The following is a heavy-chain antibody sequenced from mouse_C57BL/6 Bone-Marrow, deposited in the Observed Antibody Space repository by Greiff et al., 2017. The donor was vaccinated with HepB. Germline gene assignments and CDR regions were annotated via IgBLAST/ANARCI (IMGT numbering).Heavy chain of an antibody. CDR2: IDPSDSYT. V-gene: IGHV1-50*01. D-gene: IGHD2-2*01. Sequence: QVQLQQPGAELVKPGASVKLSCKASGYTFTSYWMQWVKQRPGQGLEWIGEIDPSDSYTNYNQKFKGKATLTVDTSSSTAYMQLSSLTSEDSAVYYCARGLRRTWCAYWGQGTLVTVSA. J-gene: IGHJ3*01. CDR3: ARGLRRTWCAY. CDR1: GYTFTSYW.